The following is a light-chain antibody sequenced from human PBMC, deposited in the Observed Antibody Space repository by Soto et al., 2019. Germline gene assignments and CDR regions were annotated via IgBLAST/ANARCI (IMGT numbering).Light chain of an antibody. CDR3: QQYNTYPWT. J-gene: IGKJ1*01. V-gene: IGKV1-5*03. Sequence: DIQMTQSPSTLSASVGDIVTITCRASQSISSWLAWYQQKPGKAPNLLIYKASSLESGVPSRFSGSGSGTEFTLTISSLQPDDFATYYCQQYNTYPWTFGQGTKVEIK. CDR2: KAS. CDR1: QSISSW.